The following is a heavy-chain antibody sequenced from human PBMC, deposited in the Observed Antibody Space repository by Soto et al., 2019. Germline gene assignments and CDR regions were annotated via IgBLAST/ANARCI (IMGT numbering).Heavy chain of an antibody. CDR3: ARGIAASSGAYWFDP. J-gene: IGHJ5*02. D-gene: IGHD6-6*01. V-gene: IGHV4-34*01. Sequence: SETLSLTCAVDGGSFSGYYWSWIRQPPGKGLEWIGEINHSGSTNYNPSLKSRVTISVDTSKNQFSLKLSSVTAADTAVYYCARGIAASSGAYWFDPWGQGTLVTVSS. CDR2: INHSGST. CDR1: GGSFSGYY.